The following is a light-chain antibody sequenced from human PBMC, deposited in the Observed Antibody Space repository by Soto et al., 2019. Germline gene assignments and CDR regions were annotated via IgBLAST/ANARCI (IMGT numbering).Light chain of an antibody. CDR1: QTINAY. CDR3: QERYRPPRT. Sequence: DIQMTQSPSSLSASVGASVTITCRASQTINAYLNWYQQKPGQAPKLLIYAASSLQSGVPSRFSGSGVGTDFTFPISSRQPEDFETYYCQERYRPPRTFGQGTRLEI. J-gene: IGKJ2*01. CDR2: AAS. V-gene: IGKV1-39*01.